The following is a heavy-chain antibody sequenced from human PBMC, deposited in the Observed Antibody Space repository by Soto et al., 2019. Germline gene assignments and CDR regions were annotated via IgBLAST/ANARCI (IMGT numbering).Heavy chain of an antibody. CDR2: ISYDGSNK. Sequence: GGSLRLSCAASGFTFSSYAMHWVRQAPGKGLEWVAVISYDGSNKYYADSVKGRFTISRDNSKNTLYLQMNSLRAEDTAVYYCARESIFGVVIDFDYWGQGTLVTVSS. J-gene: IGHJ4*02. D-gene: IGHD3-3*01. CDR3: ARESIFGVVIDFDY. V-gene: IGHV3-30-3*01. CDR1: GFTFSSYA.